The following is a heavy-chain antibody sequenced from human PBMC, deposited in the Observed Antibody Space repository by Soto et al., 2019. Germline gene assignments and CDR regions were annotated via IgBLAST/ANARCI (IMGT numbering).Heavy chain of an antibody. J-gene: IGHJ6*03. Sequence: GASVKVSWKASGYTFTSYDINWVRQATGQGLEWMGWMNPNSGNTGYAQKFQGRVTMTRNTSISTAYMELSSLRSEDTAVYYCARAPTGTTPYYYYYMDVWGKGTTVTVS. D-gene: IGHD1-7*01. V-gene: IGHV1-8*01. CDR1: GYTFTSYD. CDR2: MNPNSGNT. CDR3: ARAPTGTTPYYYYYMDV.